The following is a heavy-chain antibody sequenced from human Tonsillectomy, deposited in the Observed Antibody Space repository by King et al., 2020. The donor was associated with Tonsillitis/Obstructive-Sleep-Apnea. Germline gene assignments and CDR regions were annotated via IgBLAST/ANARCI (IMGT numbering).Heavy chain of an antibody. V-gene: IGHV3-7*04. CDR1: GFTFSSYW. J-gene: IGHJ4*02. CDR3: ARARGSWSFDY. Sequence: QLVQSGGGLFQPGGSLRLSCAASGFTFSSYWMTWVRQAPWKGLEWVANIKQEGSEKYYVDAVKGRFTISRDNAKNSLYLQMNSLRAEDTAVYYCARARGSWSFDYWGQGALVTVSS. D-gene: IGHD1-26*01. CDR2: IKQEGSEK.